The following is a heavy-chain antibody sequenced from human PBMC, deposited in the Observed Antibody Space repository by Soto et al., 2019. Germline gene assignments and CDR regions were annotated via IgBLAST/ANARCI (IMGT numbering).Heavy chain of an antibody. V-gene: IGHV3-66*01. Sequence: EVLLVESGGGLVQPGGSLRLSCAASGFTVTSSYMSWVRQAPGKGLECVSLVYSNGATYYADSVKGRFTISRDTFRNTLDLQMNSLRAGDTAVYYCARDSRLRSVGDYWGQGTLVTVSS. CDR1: GFTVTSSY. D-gene: IGHD3-3*01. J-gene: IGHJ4*02. CDR2: VYSNGAT. CDR3: ARDSRLRSVGDY.